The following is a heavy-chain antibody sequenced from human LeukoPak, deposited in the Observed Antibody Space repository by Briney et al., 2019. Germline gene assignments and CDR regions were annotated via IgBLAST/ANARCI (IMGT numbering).Heavy chain of an antibody. Sequence: SETLSLTCAVYGGSFSGYYWSWIRQPPGKGLEWIGEINHSGSTNYNPSLKSRVTISVDTSKNQFSLKLSSVTAADTAVYYCAREGGFDYGDHGIDYWGQGTLVTVSS. CDR2: INHSGST. CDR3: AREGGFDYGDHGIDY. J-gene: IGHJ4*02. D-gene: IGHD4-17*01. V-gene: IGHV4-34*01. CDR1: GGSFSGYY.